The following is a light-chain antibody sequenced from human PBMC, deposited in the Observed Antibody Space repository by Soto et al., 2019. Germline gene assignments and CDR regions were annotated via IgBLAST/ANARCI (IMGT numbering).Light chain of an antibody. Sequence: EVVMTQSPATLSVSPGERVTLSCRASQSINAHLAWYQQKPGQAPRLLIHGASTRASGIQARFSGSGFGTECILTISSLQSEDFAVYYCQQYNTWLWTFGQETKLEIQ. CDR3: QQYNTWLWT. CDR2: GAS. J-gene: IGKJ1*01. V-gene: IGKV3-15*01. CDR1: QSINAH.